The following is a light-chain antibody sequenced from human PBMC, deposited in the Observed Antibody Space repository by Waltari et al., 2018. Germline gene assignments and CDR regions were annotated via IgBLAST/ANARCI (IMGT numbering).Light chain of an antibody. CDR1: NSNIGGNS. V-gene: IGLV1-44*01. Sequence: QSVLTQPPSVSGTPGQRVTISCSGSNSNIGGNSVNWYQQLPGTAPKLLIYKDNQGPSGVPYRFSASKSGTSASLAITGLQSEDDAYYYCAVWDDSLGGVFGGGTKLTVL. J-gene: IGLJ3*02. CDR2: KDN. CDR3: AVWDDSLGGV.